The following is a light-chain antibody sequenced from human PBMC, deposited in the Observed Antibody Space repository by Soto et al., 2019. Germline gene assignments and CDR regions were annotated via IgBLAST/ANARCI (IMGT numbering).Light chain of an antibody. CDR3: SSYAGSNNFVV. CDR1: SSDVGRYNY. V-gene: IGLV2-8*01. Sequence: QSALTQPPSASGSPGQSVTISCTGTSSDVGRYNYVSWYQQHPGKAPKLMIYEVSKRPSGVPDRFSGSKSGNTASLTVSGLQAEDAADYYCSSYAGSNNFVVFGGGTKLTVL. J-gene: IGLJ2*01. CDR2: EVS.